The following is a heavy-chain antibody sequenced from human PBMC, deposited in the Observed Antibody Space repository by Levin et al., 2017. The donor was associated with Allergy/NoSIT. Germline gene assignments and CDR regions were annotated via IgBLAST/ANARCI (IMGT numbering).Heavy chain of an antibody. CDR3: CKAIFRGYSLGSRFEVDGLAV. D-gene: IGHD6-25*01. CDR1: GFIFEDYA. CDR2: ISWSSHSL. V-gene: IGHV3-9*01. Sequence: PGGSLRLSCEASGFIFEDYAMHWVRQVPGKGLEWVAGISWSSHSLGYADSVKGRFTISRDNAKNSLYLQMYRLRFEDTALYYWCKAIFRGYSLGSRFEVDGLAVWGHGTAVTV. J-gene: IGHJ6*02.